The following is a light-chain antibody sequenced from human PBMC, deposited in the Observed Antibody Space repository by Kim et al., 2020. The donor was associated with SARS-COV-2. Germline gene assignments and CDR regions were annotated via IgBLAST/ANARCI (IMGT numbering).Light chain of an antibody. Sequence: SASVGDRVTITCRASQSISSYLNWYQQKPGKAPKLLIYAASSLQSGVPSRFSGSGSGTDFTLTISSLQPEYFATYYCQQSYSTQYTFGQGTKLEI. CDR3: QQSYSTQYT. V-gene: IGKV1-39*01. J-gene: IGKJ2*01. CDR1: QSISSY. CDR2: AAS.